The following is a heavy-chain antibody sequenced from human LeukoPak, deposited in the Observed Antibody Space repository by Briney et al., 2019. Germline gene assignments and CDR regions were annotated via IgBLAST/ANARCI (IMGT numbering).Heavy chain of an antibody. CDR3: ARGGPGYCSGGSCKYNWFDP. J-gene: IGHJ5*02. CDR1: GFTFSSYG. D-gene: IGHD2-15*01. V-gene: IGHV3-30*02. CDR2: IRYDGSNK. Sequence: GGSLRLSCAASGFTFSSYGMHWVRQAPGKGLEWVAFIRYDGSNKYYADSVKGRFTISRDNSKNTLYLQMNSLRAEDTAVYYCARGGPGYCSGGSCKYNWFDPWGQGTLVTVSS.